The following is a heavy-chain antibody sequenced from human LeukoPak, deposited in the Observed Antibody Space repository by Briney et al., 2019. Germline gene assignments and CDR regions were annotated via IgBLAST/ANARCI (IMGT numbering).Heavy chain of an antibody. CDR3: AKDSGSYYIEYYFDY. V-gene: IGHV3-30*18. CDR2: ISYDGSNK. J-gene: IGHJ4*02. Sequence: GGSLRLSCAASGFTFSSYGMHWVRQAPGKGLEWVAVISYDGSNKYYADSVKGRFTISRDNSKNTLYLQMNSLRAEDTAVYYCAKDSGSYYIEYYFDYWGQGTLVTVSS. D-gene: IGHD1-26*01. CDR1: GFTFSSYG.